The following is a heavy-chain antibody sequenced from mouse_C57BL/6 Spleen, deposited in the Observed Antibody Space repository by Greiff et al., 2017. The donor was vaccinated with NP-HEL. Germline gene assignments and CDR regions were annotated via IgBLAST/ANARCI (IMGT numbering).Heavy chain of an antibody. D-gene: IGHD2-2*01. CDR2: INPSTGGT. CDR3: ARDGYGY. Sequence: VHVKQSGPELVKPGASVKISCKASGYSFTGYYMNWVKQSPEKSLEWIGEINPSTGGTTYNQKFKAKATLPVDKSSSTAYMQLKSLTSEDSAVYDCARDGYGYWGQGTSGTGSS. CDR1: GYSFTGYY. J-gene: IGHJ4*01. V-gene: IGHV1-42*01.